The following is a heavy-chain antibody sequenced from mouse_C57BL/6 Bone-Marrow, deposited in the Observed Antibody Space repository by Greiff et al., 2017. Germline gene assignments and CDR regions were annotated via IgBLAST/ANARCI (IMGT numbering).Heavy chain of an antibody. V-gene: IGHV1-81*01. D-gene: IGHD1-1*01. Sequence: QVQLQQSGAELARPGASVKLSCKASGYTFTSYGISWVKQRTGQGLEWIGEIYPRSGNTYYNEKFKGKATLTADKSSSTAYMELRSLTSEDSAVYFCARSGGYYGWHFDVWGTGTTVTVSS. J-gene: IGHJ1*03. CDR3: ARSGGYYGWHFDV. CDR1: GYTFTSYG. CDR2: IYPRSGNT.